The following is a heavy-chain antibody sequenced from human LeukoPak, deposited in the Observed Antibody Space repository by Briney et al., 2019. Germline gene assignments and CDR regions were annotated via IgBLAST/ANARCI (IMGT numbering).Heavy chain of an antibody. Sequence: SVTVSCKASGGTFSSYAISWVRQAPGQGLEWMGGIIPIFGTANYAQKFQGRVTITTDESTSTAYMELSSLRSEDTAVYYCARGSGGGYYYDSSGYYSNWGQGTLVTVSS. CDR2: IIPIFGTA. CDR1: GGTFSSYA. J-gene: IGHJ4*02. CDR3: ARGSGGGYYYDSSGYYSN. V-gene: IGHV1-69*05. D-gene: IGHD3-22*01.